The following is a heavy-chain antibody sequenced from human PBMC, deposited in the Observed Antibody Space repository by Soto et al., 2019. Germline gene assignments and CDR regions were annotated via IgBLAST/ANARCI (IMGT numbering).Heavy chain of an antibody. V-gene: IGHV4-34*01. CDR3: ARGAPPFSSGYYRT. Sequence: QVQLQQWGAGLLKPSETLSLTCAVYGGSFSGYYWSWIRQPPGKGLEWIGEINHSGSTNYNPSLQSRVTISVDTSKYRFSLNVSSVAAPDKGVYYRARGAPPFSSGYYRTWGQGTLVTVSS. J-gene: IGHJ5*02. CDR1: GGSFSGYY. D-gene: IGHD3-22*01. CDR2: INHSGST.